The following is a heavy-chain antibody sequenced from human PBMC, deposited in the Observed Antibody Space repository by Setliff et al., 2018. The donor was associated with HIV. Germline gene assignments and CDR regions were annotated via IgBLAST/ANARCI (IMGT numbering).Heavy chain of an antibody. CDR3: AKRRVCNTSCYIVDYMDV. J-gene: IGHJ6*03. CDR2: ISASGRTR. V-gene: IGHV3-23*01. CDR1: GFNFNNYA. Sequence: QAGGSLRLSCAATGFNFNNYAMVWVRQSPRKGLEWVSVISASGRTRYYADSLEGRFTISRDNSKNTLYLQMNSLRAEDTAIYYCAKRRVCNTSCYIVDYMDVWGKGTTVTVSS. D-gene: IGHD2-21*01.